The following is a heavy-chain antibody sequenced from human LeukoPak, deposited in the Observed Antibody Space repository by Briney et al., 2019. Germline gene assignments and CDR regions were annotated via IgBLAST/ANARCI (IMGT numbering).Heavy chain of an antibody. Sequence: GGSLRLSCAASGFTFSSYSMNWVRQAPGKGLEWVSSISTSSSYIYYADSLKGRFTISRDNAKNSLYLQMNSLRAEDTAVYYCARDKEYSSSSPDYWGQGPLVTVSS. CDR3: ARDKEYSSSSPDY. D-gene: IGHD6-13*01. CDR2: ISTSSSYI. J-gene: IGHJ4*02. V-gene: IGHV3-21*01. CDR1: GFTFSSYS.